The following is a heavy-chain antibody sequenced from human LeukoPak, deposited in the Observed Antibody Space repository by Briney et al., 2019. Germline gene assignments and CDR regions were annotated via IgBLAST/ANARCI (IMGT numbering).Heavy chain of an antibody. V-gene: IGHV1-2*02. Sequence: ASVKVSCKASGYTFTGYYMHWVRQAPGQGLEWMGWINPNSGGTNYAQKFQGRVTMTRDTSISTAYMELSRLRSDVTAVYYCAREVNLVFLSNWFDPWGQGTLVTVSS. CDR1: GYTFTGYY. D-gene: IGHD2/OR15-2a*01. CDR3: AREVNLVFLSNWFDP. CDR2: INPNSGGT. J-gene: IGHJ5*02.